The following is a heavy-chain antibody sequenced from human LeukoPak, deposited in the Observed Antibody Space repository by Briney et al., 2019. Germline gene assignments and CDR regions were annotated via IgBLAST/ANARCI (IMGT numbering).Heavy chain of an antibody. CDR2: INPSGST. CDR3: ARGRHDITMIVVVMTSVSYYLDV. CDR1: GGSFSGYH. J-gene: IGHJ6*03. Sequence: SETLSLTCAVYGGSFSGYHWTWIRQSPGKGLEWIGDINPSGSTYYNPSLKSRLTISVDTSKNQFSLKLRAVTAADTAVYYCARGRHDITMIVVVMTSVSYYLDVWGKGTTVTVS. V-gene: IGHV4-34*01. D-gene: IGHD3-22*01.